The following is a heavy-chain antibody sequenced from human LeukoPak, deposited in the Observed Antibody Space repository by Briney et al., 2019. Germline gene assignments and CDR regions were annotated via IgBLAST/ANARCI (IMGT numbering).Heavy chain of an antibody. D-gene: IGHD3-10*01. Sequence: GGSLRLSCAASGFTFSSYAMSWVRQAPGKGLEWVSGVGGSGVSTYYADSVKGRFTISRDNSKNTLYLQLNSLRVEDTAIYYCAKDVAGVRGVRGGFDYWGQGTLVTVSS. CDR2: VGGSGVST. CDR3: AKDVAGVRGVRGGFDY. J-gene: IGHJ4*02. V-gene: IGHV3-23*01. CDR1: GFTFSSYA.